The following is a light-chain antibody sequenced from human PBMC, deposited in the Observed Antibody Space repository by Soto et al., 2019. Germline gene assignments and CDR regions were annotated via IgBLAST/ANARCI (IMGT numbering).Light chain of an antibody. J-gene: IGKJ4*01. CDR3: QQYGSSPFLT. CDR1: QSVSSSY. V-gene: IGKV3-20*01. CDR2: GAS. Sequence: EIVLTQSPGTLSLSPGERATLSCRASQSVSSSYLAWYQQKPGQAPRLLIYGASSRATGIPDRFSGIGSGTDFTLTISRLEPEDFAVYYCQQYGSSPFLTFGGGTKVEIK.